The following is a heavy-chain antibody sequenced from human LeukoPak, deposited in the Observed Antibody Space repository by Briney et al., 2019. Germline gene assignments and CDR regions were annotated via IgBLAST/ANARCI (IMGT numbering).Heavy chain of an antibody. CDR3: ARVSSSGWYYGMDV. V-gene: IGHV1-46*01. J-gene: IGHJ6*02. Sequence: ASVKVSCKASGYTFTSYYMHWVRQAPGQGLEWMGIINPSGGSTSYAQKFQGRVTITRDTSASTAYMELSSLRSEDTAVYYCARVSSSGWYYGMDVWGQGTTVTVSS. CDR1: GYTFTSYY. D-gene: IGHD6-19*01. CDR2: INPSGGST.